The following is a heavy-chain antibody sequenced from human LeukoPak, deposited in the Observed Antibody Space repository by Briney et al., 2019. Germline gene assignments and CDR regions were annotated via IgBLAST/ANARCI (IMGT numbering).Heavy chain of an antibody. CDR2: IYYSGST. CDR1: GGSISSYY. J-gene: IGHJ4*02. CDR3: ARGYSGSYGRFDY. Sequence: SETLSLTCTVSGGSISSYYWSWIRQPPGKGLEWIGYIYYSGSTSYNPSLKSRVTISVDASKNQFSLKLSSVTAADTAVYYCARGYSGSYGRFDYWGQGTLVTVSS. D-gene: IGHD1-26*01. V-gene: IGHV4-59*01.